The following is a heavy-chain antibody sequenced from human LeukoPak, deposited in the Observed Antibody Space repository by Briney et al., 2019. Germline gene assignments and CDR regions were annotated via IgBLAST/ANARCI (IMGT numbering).Heavy chain of an antibody. J-gene: IGHJ4*02. CDR2: INSDGSST. V-gene: IGHV3-74*01. D-gene: IGHD3-9*01. CDR3: ARAHLDFDGHDY. Sequence: GGSLRLSCAASGFTFSSYWMHWARQAPGKGLVWVSRINSDGSSTSYADSVKGRFTISRDNAKNTLYLQMNSLRAEDTAVYYCARAHLDFDGHDYWGQGTLVTVSS. CDR1: GFTFSSYW.